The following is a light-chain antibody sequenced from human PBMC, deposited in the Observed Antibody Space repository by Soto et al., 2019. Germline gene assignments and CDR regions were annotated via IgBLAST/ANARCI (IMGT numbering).Light chain of an antibody. CDR1: SSDVGGYNY. CDR3: TSYTSKSTGV. CDR2: EVS. V-gene: IGLV2-14*01. Sequence: QSALTQPASVSGSPGQSITISCTRTSSDVGGYNYVSWYQQHPGKAPKLIIYEVSNRPSGVSNRFSGSKSGNTASLTISGLQAEDEADYYCTSYTSKSTGVFGTGTKLPVL. J-gene: IGLJ1*01.